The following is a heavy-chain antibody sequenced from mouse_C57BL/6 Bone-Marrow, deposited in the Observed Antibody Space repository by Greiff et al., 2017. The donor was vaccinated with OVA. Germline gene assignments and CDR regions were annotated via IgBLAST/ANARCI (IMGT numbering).Heavy chain of an antibody. Sequence: EVKVVESGGGLVQPGGSLKLSCAASGFTFSDYYMYWVRQTPEKRLEWVAYISNGGGSTYYPDTVKGRFTISRDNAKNTLYLQMSRLKSEDTAMYYCARHYYGSSYKYFDVWGTGTTVTVSS. CDR3: ARHYYGSSYKYFDV. D-gene: IGHD1-1*01. V-gene: IGHV5-12*01. CDR1: GFTFSDYY. J-gene: IGHJ1*03. CDR2: ISNGGGST.